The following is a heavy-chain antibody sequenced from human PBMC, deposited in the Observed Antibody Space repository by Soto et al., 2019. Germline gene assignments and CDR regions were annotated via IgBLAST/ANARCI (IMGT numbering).Heavy chain of an antibody. Sequence: EVQLLESGGGLVQPGGSLRLSCAASGFTFGNYVMTWVRQAPGKGLEWVSAITGSGTTTYYADSMKGRFTISRDNSKNTLYLQMSGLRVEDTAVYYCAKIGIAVADARAYWGQGTLVTVSS. CDR3: AKIGIAVADARAY. J-gene: IGHJ4*02. CDR1: GFTFGNYV. V-gene: IGHV3-23*01. D-gene: IGHD6-19*01. CDR2: ITGSGTTT.